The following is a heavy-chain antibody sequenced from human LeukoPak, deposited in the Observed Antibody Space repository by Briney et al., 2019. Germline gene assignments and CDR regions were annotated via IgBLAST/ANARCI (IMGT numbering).Heavy chain of an antibody. V-gene: IGHV4-34*01. CDR3: ASLRYFDWGPKWFDP. CDR1: GGSFSGYY. J-gene: IGHJ5*02. CDR2: INHSGST. D-gene: IGHD3-9*01. Sequence: SETLSLTCAVYGGSFSGYYWSWIRQPPGKGLEWIGEINHSGSTNYNPSLKSRVTISVDTSKNQFSLKLSSVTAADTAVYSCASLRYFDWGPKWFDPWGQGTLVTVSS.